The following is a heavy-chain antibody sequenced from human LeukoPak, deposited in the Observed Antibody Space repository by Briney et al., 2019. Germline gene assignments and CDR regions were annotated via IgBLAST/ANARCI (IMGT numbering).Heavy chain of an antibody. J-gene: IGHJ4*02. CDR2: IHHSGST. CDR1: GYSISSGYY. D-gene: IGHD1-1*01. Sequence: SETLSLTCAVSGYSISSGYYWGWIRQPPGKGLEWIGSIHHSGSTYYNPSLKSRVTISVDMSKNQFSLKLSSVTAADTAVYYCARVNWNPDYWGQGTLVTVSS. V-gene: IGHV4-38-2*01. CDR3: ARVNWNPDY.